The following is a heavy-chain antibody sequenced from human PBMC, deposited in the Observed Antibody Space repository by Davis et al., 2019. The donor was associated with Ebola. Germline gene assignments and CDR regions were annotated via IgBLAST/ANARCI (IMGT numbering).Heavy chain of an antibody. Sequence: SVKVSCNASGGTFSSYAISWVRQAPGQGLEWMGGIIPIFGTANYAQKFQGRVTITADESTSTAYMELSSLRSEDTAVYYCARFLDYDILTGYYRPAVDVWGQGTTVTVSS. J-gene: IGHJ6*02. CDR3: ARFLDYDILTGYYRPAVDV. CDR1: GGTFSSYA. V-gene: IGHV1-69*13. CDR2: IIPIFGTA. D-gene: IGHD3-9*01.